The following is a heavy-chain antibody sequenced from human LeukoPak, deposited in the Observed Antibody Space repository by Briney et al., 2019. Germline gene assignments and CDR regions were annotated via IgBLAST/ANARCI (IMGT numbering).Heavy chain of an antibody. CDR1: GYTFTGHY. CDR2: INPNSGGT. J-gene: IGHJ4*02. D-gene: IGHD3-3*01. Sequence: ASVKVSCKASGYTFTGHYMHWVRQAPGQGLECMGWINPNSGGTKFAQKFQGRVTMTRDTSISTAYMEVSRLRSDDTAVYYCARAEEWLRHLLEYYFDYWGQGTLVTVSS. CDR3: ARAEEWLRHLLEYYFDY. V-gene: IGHV1-2*02.